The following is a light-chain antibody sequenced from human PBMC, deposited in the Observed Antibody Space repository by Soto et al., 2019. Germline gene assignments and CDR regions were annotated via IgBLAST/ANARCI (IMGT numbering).Light chain of an antibody. CDR3: SSYTSSSTLYV. CDR1: SSDVGFYNY. J-gene: IGLJ1*01. V-gene: IGLV2-14*01. Sequence: QSALTQPASVSGSPGQSITISCTGTSSDVGFYNYVSWYQQNPGKAPKLMIYDVSSRPSGVSNRFSGSKSGNSASLTISGLQAEDEADYYCSSYTSSSTLYVFGTGTKLTVL. CDR2: DVS.